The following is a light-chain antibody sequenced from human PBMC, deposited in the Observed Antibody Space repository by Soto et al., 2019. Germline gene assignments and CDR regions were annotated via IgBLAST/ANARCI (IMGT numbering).Light chain of an antibody. J-gene: IGKJ4*01. Sequence: DFVMTQSPDSLAVSLGERATINCKASQSVLSNSNNMNYLAWFQQKSGQPPKLLIYWASTRRSGVPDRFSGSGSATDFTLTISSLQAEDVAVYYCQQYFTTPLTFGGGTRIEIK. V-gene: IGKV4-1*01. CDR3: QQYFTTPLT. CDR1: QSVLSNSNNMNY. CDR2: WAS.